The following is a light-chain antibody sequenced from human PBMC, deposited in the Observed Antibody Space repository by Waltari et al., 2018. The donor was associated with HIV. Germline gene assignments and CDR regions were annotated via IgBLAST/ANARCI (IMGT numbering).Light chain of an antibody. J-gene: IGKJ5*01. CDR2: GAT. V-gene: IGKV3-15*01. Sequence: EIVMTQSPATLSVSPGGRATLFCRASQSVSSNQAWYQQKPGQGPRLLIYGATTMATGFPARFGGSGSGTEFTLTISSLQSEDFGVYYCQQYNKGPLGITFGQGTRLEI. CDR1: QSVSSN. CDR3: QQYNKGPLGIT.